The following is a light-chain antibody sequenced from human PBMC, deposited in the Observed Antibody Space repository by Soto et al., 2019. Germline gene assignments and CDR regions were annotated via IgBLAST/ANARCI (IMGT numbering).Light chain of an antibody. CDR1: SSDVGGYNY. CDR2: DVT. Sequence: CRSRWSSYPIKKTKTSSDVGGYNYVSWYQHHPGKAPKLIIYDVTNRPSGVSNPFSGSKSGNTASLTISGLQPEDEADYYCSSYTTSNPRQLAFGTGTKVTV. V-gene: IGLV2-14*03. CDR3: SSYTTSNPRQLA. J-gene: IGLJ1*01.